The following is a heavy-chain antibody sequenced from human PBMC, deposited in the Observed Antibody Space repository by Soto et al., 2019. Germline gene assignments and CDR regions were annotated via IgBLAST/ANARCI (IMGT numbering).Heavy chain of an antibody. CDR1: GGTFSSYA. CDR3: ARVNNGDYPIGWFDP. V-gene: IGHV1-69*01. D-gene: IGHD4-17*01. CDR2: IIPIFGTA. J-gene: IGHJ5*02. Sequence: QVQLVQSGAEVKKPGSSVKVSCKASGGTFSSYAISWVRQAPGQGLEWMGGIIPIFGTANYAQKFQGRVTITADESTSTAYMELSSLRSEDTXVXXCARVNNGDYPIGWFDPWGQGTLVTVSS.